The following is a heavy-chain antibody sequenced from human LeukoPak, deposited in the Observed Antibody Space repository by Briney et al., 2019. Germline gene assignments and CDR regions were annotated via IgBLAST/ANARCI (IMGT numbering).Heavy chain of an antibody. J-gene: IGHJ5*02. CDR2: MSGSGGST. Sequence: GGSLRLSCAASGFTFSNYAMIRVRQAPGKGLEWVSGMSGSGGSTYYADSVKGRFSISRDNSKNTLYLQMNSLRVEDTAVYYCAKGLRYFDAAGEFDPWGQGTLVTVSS. D-gene: IGHD3-9*01. V-gene: IGHV3-23*01. CDR3: AKGLRYFDAAGEFDP. CDR1: GFTFSNYA.